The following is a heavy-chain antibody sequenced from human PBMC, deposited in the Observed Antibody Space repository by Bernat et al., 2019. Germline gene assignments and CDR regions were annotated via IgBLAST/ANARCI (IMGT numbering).Heavy chain of an antibody. J-gene: IGHJ4*02. CDR2: ISSSSSYI. CDR1: GFTFSSYS. V-gene: IGHV3-21*01. D-gene: IGHD6-19*01. Sequence: EVQLVESGGGLVKPGGSLRLSCVASGFTFSSYSMNWVRQAPGKGLEWVSSISSSSSYIYYADSVKGRFTISRDNAKNSLYLQMNSLRAEDTAVYYCARFGQWLVYYFDYWGQGTLVTVSS. CDR3: ARFGQWLVYYFDY.